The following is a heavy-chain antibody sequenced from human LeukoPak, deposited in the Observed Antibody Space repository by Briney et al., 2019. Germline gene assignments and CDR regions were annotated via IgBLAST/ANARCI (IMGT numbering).Heavy chain of an antibody. J-gene: IGHJ4*02. CDR3: ATIEFSSWYFG. V-gene: IGHV1-24*01. D-gene: IGHD6-13*01. CDR2: FDPEDGER. CDR1: GYTLTELS. Sequence: ASVNASCKVSGYTLTELSMHWVRQAPGKGLEWMGGFDPEDGERIYAQKFQGRVTMTEDTSTDAAYMELSSLRSEDTAVYYCATIEFSSWYFGWGQGTLVTVSS.